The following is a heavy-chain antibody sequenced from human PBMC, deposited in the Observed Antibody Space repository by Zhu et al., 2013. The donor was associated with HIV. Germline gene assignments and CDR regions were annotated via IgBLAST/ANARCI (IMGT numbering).Heavy chain of an antibody. CDR2: INPSGSTT. CDR3: ARDHQSSMARGVKFDY. J-gene: IGHJ4*02. D-gene: IGHD3-10*01. Sequence: QVQLVQSGAEVRKPGASVMITCESSGFIFNRYYIQWVRQVPGEGLEWMGVINPSGSTTTYAQKFQGRVLITRGSSMSTAYMELSRLTSDDTAVYYCARDHQSSMARGVKFDYWGQGTLVTVSS. CDR1: GFIFNRYY. V-gene: IGHV1-46*02.